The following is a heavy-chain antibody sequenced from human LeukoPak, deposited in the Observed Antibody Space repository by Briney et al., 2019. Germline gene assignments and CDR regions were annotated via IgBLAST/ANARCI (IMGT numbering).Heavy chain of an antibody. CDR2: ISAYNGNT. CDR1: GYTFTSYG. D-gene: IGHD2-2*02. Sequence: ASVKVSCKASGYTFTSYGISWVRQAPGQGLEWMGWISAYNGNTNYAQKLQGRVTITADESTSTAYMELSSLRSEDTAVYYCASSLGYCSSTSCYTRYYYYGMDVWGQGTTVTVSS. CDR3: ASSLGYCSSTSCYTRYYYYGMDV. V-gene: IGHV1-18*01. J-gene: IGHJ6*02.